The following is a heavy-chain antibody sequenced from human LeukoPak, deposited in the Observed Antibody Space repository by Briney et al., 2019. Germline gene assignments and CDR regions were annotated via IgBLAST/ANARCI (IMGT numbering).Heavy chain of an antibody. CDR3: AKDQVISGSEASDI. CDR2: ISGSGVGT. D-gene: IGHD2-21*01. J-gene: IGHJ3*02. V-gene: IGHV3-23*01. Sequence: GGSLRLSCAASGFTFSSYTMNWVRQAPGKGLEWVSSISGSGVGTYYADSVKGRFTISRDDSWNTLYLQMSSLRAEDTAVYYCAKDQVISGSEASDIWGQGTMVTVSS. CDR1: GFTFSSYT.